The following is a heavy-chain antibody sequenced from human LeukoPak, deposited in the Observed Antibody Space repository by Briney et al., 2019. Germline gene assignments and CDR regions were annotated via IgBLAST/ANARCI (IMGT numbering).Heavy chain of an antibody. J-gene: IGHJ4*02. CDR1: GGSISSDY. Sequence: PSETLSLTCTVSGGSISSDYWSWIRQPPGKGLEWIGYIYYRGSTNYNPSLKSRVTISVDTSKKQFSLKLSSVTAADTAVYYCARVRDGYNTYPFDYWGQGTLVTVSS. D-gene: IGHD5-24*01. CDR2: IYYRGST. CDR3: ARVRDGYNTYPFDY. V-gene: IGHV4-59*01.